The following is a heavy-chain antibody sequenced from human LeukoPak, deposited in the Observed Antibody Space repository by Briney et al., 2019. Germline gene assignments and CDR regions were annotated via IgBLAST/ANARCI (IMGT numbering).Heavy chain of an antibody. Sequence: GSLRLSCAASGFTFSSYGMHWVRQAPGKGLEWVVFIRYDGSNKYYADSVKGRFTISRDNSKNTLYLQMNSLRAEDTAVYYCAKDICGGNCYPNGRYWGQGTLVIVSS. V-gene: IGHV3-30*02. J-gene: IGHJ4*02. CDR1: GFTFSSYG. D-gene: IGHD2-21*01. CDR3: AKDICGGNCYPNGRY. CDR2: IRYDGSNK.